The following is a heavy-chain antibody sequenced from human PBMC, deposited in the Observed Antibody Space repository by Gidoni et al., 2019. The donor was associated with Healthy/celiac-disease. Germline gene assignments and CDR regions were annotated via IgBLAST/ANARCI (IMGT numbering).Heavy chain of an antibody. CDR1: GGSVSSRNW. V-gene: IGHV4-4*02. CDR3: ARDFSPTAVAGTGYFDY. CDR2: IYHSGST. J-gene: IGHJ4*02. D-gene: IGHD6-19*01. Sequence: QVQLQESGPGLVKPSETLSLTCAVSGGSVSSRNWWSWVRQPPGKGMEWIGEIYHSGSTNDNPSLKSRVTISVDKSKNQFSLKLSSVTAADTAVYYCARDFSPTAVAGTGYFDYWGQGTLVTVSS.